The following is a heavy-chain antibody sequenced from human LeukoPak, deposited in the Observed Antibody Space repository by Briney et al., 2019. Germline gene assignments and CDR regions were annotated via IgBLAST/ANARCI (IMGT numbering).Heavy chain of an antibody. Sequence: GGSLRLSCAASGFTFSDYYMSWIRQAPGKGLEWVSYISSSGSTIYYADSVKGRFTISRDNAKNSLYLQINSLRAEDTAVYYCERDRSYGSGSYWRFWGQGTLVTVSS. V-gene: IGHV3-11*01. CDR3: ERDRSYGSGSYWRF. CDR1: GFTFSDYY. CDR2: ISSSGSTI. D-gene: IGHD3-10*01. J-gene: IGHJ4*02.